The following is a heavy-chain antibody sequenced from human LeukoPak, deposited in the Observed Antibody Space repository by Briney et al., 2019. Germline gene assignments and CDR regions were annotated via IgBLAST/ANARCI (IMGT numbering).Heavy chain of an antibody. D-gene: IGHD3-10*01. V-gene: IGHV4-34*01. Sequence: SETLSLTCAVYGGSFSGYYWSWIRQPPGKGPEWIGEINHSGSTNYNPSLKSRVTISVDTSKNQFSLKLSSVTAADTAVYYCARDLTKEYLWEVRGNWFDPWGQGTLVTVSS. CDR3: ARDLTKEYLWEVRGNWFDP. J-gene: IGHJ5*02. CDR2: INHSGST. CDR1: GGSFSGYY.